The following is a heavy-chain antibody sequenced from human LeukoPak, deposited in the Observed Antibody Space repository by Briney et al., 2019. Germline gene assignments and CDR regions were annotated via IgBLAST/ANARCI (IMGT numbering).Heavy chain of an antibody. CDR1: GFTFSSYA. J-gene: IGHJ4*02. CDR3: ARPHYDILTGYMYYFDY. D-gene: IGHD3-9*01. Sequence: GGSLRLSCAASGFTFSSYAMTWVRQAPGKGLEWVSHITGSGASTYHADSVKGRFTISRDNSNNSLYLQMNSLRADDTAVYYCARPHYDILTGYMYYFDYWGQGTLVTVSS. V-gene: IGHV3-23*01. CDR2: ITGSGAST.